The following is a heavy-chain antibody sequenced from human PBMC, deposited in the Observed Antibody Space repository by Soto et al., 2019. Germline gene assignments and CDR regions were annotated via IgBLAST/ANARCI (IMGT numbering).Heavy chain of an antibody. J-gene: IGHJ4*02. D-gene: IGHD3-3*01. V-gene: IGHV4-59*01. CDR2: IYYNGST. CDR3: AREPSWSGYFEF. CDR1: GGSISNYF. Sequence: PSETLSLTCTVSGGSISNYFWGWIRQPQGKGLEWVGFIYYNGSTQYNPSLKSRVTMSVDTSKNQFSLKLNSVTAADTAVYYCAREPSWSGYFEFWGQGALVTVSS.